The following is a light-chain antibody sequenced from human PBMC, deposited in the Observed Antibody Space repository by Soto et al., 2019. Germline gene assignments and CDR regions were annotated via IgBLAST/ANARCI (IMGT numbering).Light chain of an antibody. V-gene: IGLV1-40*01. CDR2: GNT. Sequence: QSVLTQPPSLSGAPGQNIIISCTGGGSNIGAGFDVHWYQQLPGTAPKILIYGNTNRPSGVPDRFSGSKSGTSASLVITGLQAEDEADYYCQSYDTGLSGPVVFGGGTKVTVL. CDR1: GSNIGAGFD. J-gene: IGLJ2*01. CDR3: QSYDTGLSGPVV.